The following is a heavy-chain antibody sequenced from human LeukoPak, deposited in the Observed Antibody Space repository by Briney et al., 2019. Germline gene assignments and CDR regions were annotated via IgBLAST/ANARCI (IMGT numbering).Heavy chain of an antibody. V-gene: IGHV3-23*01. Sequence: GGSLRLSCAASGFSFTSYAMDWVCPGPGEGLERVSGISVRGGSTYYADSVKGRLITARDNSNDTLHLQRCGLRADETAVYYCAKSFFRSSSCYWITMSFDYWGQGTLVTVSS. D-gene: IGHD2-2*01. CDR1: GFSFTSYA. J-gene: IGHJ4*02. CDR3: AKSFFRSSSCYWITMSFDY. CDR2: ISVRGGST.